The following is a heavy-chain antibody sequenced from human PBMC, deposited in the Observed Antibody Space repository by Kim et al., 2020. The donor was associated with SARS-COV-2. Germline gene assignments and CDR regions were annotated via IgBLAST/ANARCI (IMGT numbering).Heavy chain of an antibody. D-gene: IGHD3-16*01. V-gene: IGHV5-51*01. J-gene: IGHJ4*02. Sequence: RYSQPFQGQVTFSAETSTPTAYLQWSSLKASDTAMYYCARSAGPYDYYFDYWGQGTLVTVSS. CDR3: ARSAGPYDYYFDY.